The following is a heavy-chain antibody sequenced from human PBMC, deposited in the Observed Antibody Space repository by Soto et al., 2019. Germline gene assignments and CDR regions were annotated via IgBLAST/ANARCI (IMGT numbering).Heavy chain of an antibody. D-gene: IGHD3-10*01. CDR3: VKDQVVEGQYYGPSELFF. CDR1: GFTFSSYD. Sequence: GGSLRLSCAASGFTFSSYDMHWVRQATGKGLEWVSAIGTAGDPYYPGSVKGRFTISRENAKNSLYLQMNSLRAGDTAVYYCVKDQVVEGQYYGPSELFFWGLGTLVTVSS. CDR2: IGTAGDP. J-gene: IGHJ4*02. V-gene: IGHV3-13*05.